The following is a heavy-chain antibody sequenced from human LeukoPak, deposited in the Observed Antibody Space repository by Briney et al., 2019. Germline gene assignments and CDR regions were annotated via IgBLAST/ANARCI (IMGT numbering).Heavy chain of an antibody. D-gene: IGHD2-15*01. J-gene: IGHJ5*02. CDR3: AKGAYCSGGSCYFSWFDP. CDR1: GFTFSSYA. Sequence: QPGGSLRLSCAASGFTFSSYAMSWVRQAPGKGLEWVSAISGSGGSTYYADSVKGRFTISRDNSKNTVYLQMNSLRAEDTAVYYCAKGAYCSGGSCYFSWFDPWGQGTLVTVSS. CDR2: ISGSGGST. V-gene: IGHV3-23*01.